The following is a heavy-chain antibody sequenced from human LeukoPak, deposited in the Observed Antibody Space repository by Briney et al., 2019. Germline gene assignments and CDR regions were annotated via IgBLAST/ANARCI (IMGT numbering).Heavy chain of an antibody. CDR3: ARDLAVSGSFTHYFDY. V-gene: IGHV3-30*04. D-gene: IGHD3-10*01. J-gene: IGHJ4*02. CDR2: ISYDGSKK. CDR1: GFTSSTYA. Sequence: PGRSLGLSCAASGFTSSTYAMHWVRRAPGKGLEWVAGISYDGSKKYYADSVRGRFTISRDNSKNTLFLQMNSLRVEDTAVYYCARDLAVSGSFTHYFDYWGQGTLVTVSS.